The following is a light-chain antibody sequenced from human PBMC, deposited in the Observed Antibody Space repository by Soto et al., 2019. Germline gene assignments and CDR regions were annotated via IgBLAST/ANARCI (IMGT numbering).Light chain of an antibody. CDR2: EDS. V-gene: IGLV2-23*01. CDR3: CSYADTSTYV. J-gene: IGLJ1*01. Sequence: QSVLTQPASVSGSPGQSITISCTGTSSDVGSYNLVSWYQQHPGIAPKLMIYEDSKRPSGVSNRFSGSKSGNTASLTISGLQAEDEADYYCCSYADTSTYVFGTGTKLTVL. CDR1: SSDVGSYNL.